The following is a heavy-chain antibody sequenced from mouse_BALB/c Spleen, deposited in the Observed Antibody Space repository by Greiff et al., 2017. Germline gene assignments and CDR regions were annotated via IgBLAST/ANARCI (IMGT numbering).Heavy chain of an antibody. Sequence: EVKLVESGGGLVQPGGSLRLSCATSGFTFTDYYMSWVRQPPGKALEWLGFIRNKANGYTTEYSASVKGRFTISRANSQSILYLQMNTLRAEDSATYYCARDLYYGYDGGFAYWGQGTLVTVSA. V-gene: IGHV7-3*02. CDR2: IRNKANGYTT. CDR3: ARDLYYGYDGGFAY. J-gene: IGHJ3*01. D-gene: IGHD2-2*01. CDR1: GFTFTDYY.